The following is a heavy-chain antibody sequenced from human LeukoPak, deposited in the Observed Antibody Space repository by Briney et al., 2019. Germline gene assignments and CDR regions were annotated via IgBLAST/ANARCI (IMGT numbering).Heavy chain of an antibody. CDR3: ARARSWYDILTSYFRAGKEDYFDY. J-gene: IGHJ4*02. D-gene: IGHD3-9*01. CDR2: INHSGST. CDR1: GGSFSGYY. Sequence: SETLSLTCAVYGGSFSGYYWSWIRQPPGKGLEWIGEINHSGSTNYDPSLKSRVTISVDTSKNQFSLKLSSVTAADTAVYYCARARSWYDILTSYFRAGKEDYFDYWGQGTLVTVSS. V-gene: IGHV4-34*01.